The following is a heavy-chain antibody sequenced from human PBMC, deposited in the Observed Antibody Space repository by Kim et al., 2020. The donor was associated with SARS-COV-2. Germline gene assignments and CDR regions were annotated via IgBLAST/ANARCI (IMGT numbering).Heavy chain of an antibody. CDR3: AKNRGYSGYEFDY. V-gene: IGHV3-30*18. CDR2: ISYDGSNK. J-gene: IGHJ4*02. CDR1: GFTFSSYG. Sequence: GGSLRLSCAASGFTFSSYGMHWVRQAPGKGLEWVAVISYDGSNKYYADSVRGRFTISRDNSKKTQYLQMNSLRAEDTAVYYCAKNRGYSGYEFDYWGQGTLVTVSS. D-gene: IGHD5-12*01.